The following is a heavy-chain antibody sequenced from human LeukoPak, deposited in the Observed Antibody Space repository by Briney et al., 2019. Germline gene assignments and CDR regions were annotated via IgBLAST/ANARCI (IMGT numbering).Heavy chain of an antibody. CDR1: GYTFTGYY. J-gene: IGHJ3*02. CDR3: ARESLSEGRFLEWLFYPPSNDAFDI. D-gene: IGHD3-3*01. Sequence: GAAVKVSCKASGYTFTGYYMHWVRQAPGQGLEWMGWINPNSGGTNYAQKFQGRVTMTRDTSISTAYMELSRLRSDDTAVYYCARESLSEGRFLEWLFYPPSNDAFDIWGQGTMVTVSS. CDR2: INPNSGGT. V-gene: IGHV1-2*02.